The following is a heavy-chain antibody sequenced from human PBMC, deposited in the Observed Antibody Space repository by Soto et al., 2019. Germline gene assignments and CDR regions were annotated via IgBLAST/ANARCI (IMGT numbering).Heavy chain of an antibody. CDR3: ARDRPNDFWSGYSSKPPRGYYYYYMDV. CDR2: IKQDGSEK. V-gene: IGHV3-7*01. CDR1: GFTFSSYW. J-gene: IGHJ6*03. D-gene: IGHD3-3*01. Sequence: GGSLRLSCAASGFTFSSYWMSWVRQAPGKGLEWVANIKQDGSEKYYVDSVKGRFTISRDNAKNSLYLQMNSLRAEDAAVYYCARDRPNDFWSGYSSKPPRGYYYYYMDVWGKGTTVTVSS.